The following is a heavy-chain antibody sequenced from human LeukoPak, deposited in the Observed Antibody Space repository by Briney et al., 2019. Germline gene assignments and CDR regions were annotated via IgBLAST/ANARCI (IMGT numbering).Heavy chain of an antibody. CDR2: INSDGSST. V-gene: IGHV3-74*01. CDR3: ARDGSGWSFDY. D-gene: IGHD6-19*01. J-gene: IGHJ4*02. CDR1: GFTFSSYW. Sequence: GGSLRLSCAASGFTFSSYWMHWVRQAPGKGLVWVSHINSDGSSTSYADSVKGRFTISRDNAKNTLYLQMNSLRAEDRAVYYCARDGSGWSFDYWGQGTLVTVSS.